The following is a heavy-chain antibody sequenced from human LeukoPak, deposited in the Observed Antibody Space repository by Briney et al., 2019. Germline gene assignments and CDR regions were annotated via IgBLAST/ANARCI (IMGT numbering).Heavy chain of an antibody. CDR3: ARDKPGGYSYGLDY. CDR2: ISHDGSNK. J-gene: IGHJ4*02. V-gene: IGHV3-30*03. D-gene: IGHD5-18*01. Sequence: GGSLRLSCAATGVTFSSYEMNWVRQAPGKGLEWVAFISHDGSNKYYADSVKGRFTISRDNSKNTLYLQMNSLRAEDTAVYYCARDKPGGYSYGLDYWGQGTLVTVSS. CDR1: GVTFSSYE.